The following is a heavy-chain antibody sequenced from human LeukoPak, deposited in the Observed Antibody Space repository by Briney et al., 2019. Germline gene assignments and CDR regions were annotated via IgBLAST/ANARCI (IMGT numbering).Heavy chain of an antibody. CDR3: ARDDYGGTPTFRY. CDR2: ISSSSSYI. J-gene: IGHJ4*02. Sequence: AGGSLRLSCAASGFTFSSYSMNWVRQAPGKGLEWVSSISSSSSYIYYADSVKGRFTISRDNAKNSLYLQMNSLRAEDTAVYYCARDDYGGTPTFRYWGQGTLVTVSS. CDR1: GFTFSSYS. V-gene: IGHV3-21*01. D-gene: IGHD4-23*01.